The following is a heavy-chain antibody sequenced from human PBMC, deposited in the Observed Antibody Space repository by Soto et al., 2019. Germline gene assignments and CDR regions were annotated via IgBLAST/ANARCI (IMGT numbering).Heavy chain of an antibody. D-gene: IGHD5-12*01. J-gene: IGHJ4*02. Sequence: QVQLQQWGAGLLKPSETLSLNCAVTGGSLSGYYWSWIRQPPGKGLEWIGEVKDGGHTNYSPSLRGRVTISSDPSNDQFSLRLHSVTAADTGVYYCARGQEGVVATHWDQGSLVTVSS. CDR3: ARGQEGVVATH. CDR1: GGSLSGYY. CDR2: VKDGGHT. V-gene: IGHV4-34*01.